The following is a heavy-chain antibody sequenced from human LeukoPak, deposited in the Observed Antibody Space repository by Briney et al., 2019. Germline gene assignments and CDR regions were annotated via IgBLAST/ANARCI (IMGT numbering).Heavy chain of an antibody. V-gene: IGHV4-59*08. Sequence: SETLSLTCTVSGGSISSYYWSWIRQPPGKGLEWIGYIYYSGSTNYKSSLKSRVTISVDTSKNQFSLKLSSVTAADTAVYYCARDRVDYYGSGSYDVDWFDPWGQGTLVTVSS. CDR3: ARDRVDYYGSGSYDVDWFDP. J-gene: IGHJ5*02. D-gene: IGHD3-10*01. CDR2: IYYSGST. CDR1: GGSISSYY.